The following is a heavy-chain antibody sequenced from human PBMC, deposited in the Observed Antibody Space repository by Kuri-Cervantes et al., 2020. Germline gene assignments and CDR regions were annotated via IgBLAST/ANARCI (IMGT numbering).Heavy chain of an antibody. CDR2: ISSSSSYI. CDR1: GFTFSSYS. Sequence: GESLKISCAASGFTFSSYSMNWVRQAPGKGLEWVSSISSSSSYIYYADSVKGRFTISRDNAKNSLYLQMNSLRAEDTAVYYRARIYGAYFDYWGQGTLVTVSS. V-gene: IGHV3-21*01. D-gene: IGHD4-17*01. J-gene: IGHJ4*02. CDR3: ARIYGAYFDY.